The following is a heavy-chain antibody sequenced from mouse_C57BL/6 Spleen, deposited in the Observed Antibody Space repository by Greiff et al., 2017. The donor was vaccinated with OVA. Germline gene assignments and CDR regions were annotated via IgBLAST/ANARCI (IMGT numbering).Heavy chain of an antibody. J-gene: IGHJ4*01. CDR1: GFSLTSYG. V-gene: IGHV2-2*01. CDR3: ARNFYYDYEDYYARDY. CDR2: IWSGGST. D-gene: IGHD2-4*01. Sequence: VQLQQSGPGLVQPSQSLSITCTVSGFSLTSYGVHWVRQSPGKGLAWLGVIWSGGSTDYNAAFISRLSISKDNAKSQVFFKMNSLQADDTAIYYCARNFYYDYEDYYARDYWGQGTSVTVSS.